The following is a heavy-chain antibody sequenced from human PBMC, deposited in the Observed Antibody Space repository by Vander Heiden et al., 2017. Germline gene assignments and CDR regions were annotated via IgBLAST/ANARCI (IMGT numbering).Heavy chain of an antibody. D-gene: IGHD1-26*01. V-gene: IGHV4-59*01. CDR3: ARVPGRGGFDY. Sequence: QVQLQESGPGLMKPSETLSLPCTVSGGSISGYYCGWIRQPPGKGLEYIAYIHFSGRTNYNPSLKGRGTMSVDTSKNQFSLRLTSVTAADTAVYYCARVPGRGGFDYWGHGTRGTVSS. CDR2: IHFSGRT. CDR1: GGSISGYY. J-gene: IGHJ4*01.